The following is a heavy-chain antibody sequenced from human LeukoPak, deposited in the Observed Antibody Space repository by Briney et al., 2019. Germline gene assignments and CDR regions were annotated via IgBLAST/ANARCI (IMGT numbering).Heavy chain of an antibody. CDR2: ISGSGGST. D-gene: IGHD4-17*01. Sequence: GGSLRLSCAASGFTFSSYAMSWVRQAPGKGLEWVSAISGSGGSTYYADSVKGRFTISRDNSKNTLYLQMNSLRAEDTAVYYCAKDPGAYYYYYMDVWGKGTTVTVSS. J-gene: IGHJ6*03. CDR3: AKDPGAYYYYYMDV. V-gene: IGHV3-23*01. CDR1: GFTFSSYA.